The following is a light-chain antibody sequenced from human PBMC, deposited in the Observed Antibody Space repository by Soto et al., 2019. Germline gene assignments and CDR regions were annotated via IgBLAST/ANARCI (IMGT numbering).Light chain of an antibody. V-gene: IGKV3D-15*01. CDR3: QGYNSSPRT. J-gene: IGKJ4*01. CDR2: DIF. Sequence: EIVMTQSPATLAVSPGERATLSCRASQSVGSDLAWYQQKPGQAPRLVIYDIFTRATGVPTRISGSGSGTEFTIAISSLRAEAFAVYNYQGYNSSPRTFGGGTKVDIK. CDR1: QSVGSD.